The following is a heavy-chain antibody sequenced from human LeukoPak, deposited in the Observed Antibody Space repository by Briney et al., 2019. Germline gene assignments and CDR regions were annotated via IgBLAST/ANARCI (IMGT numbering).Heavy chain of an antibody. CDR1: GYTFTGYY. CDR3: ARDAGLEVVITPRYSDAFDI. Sequence: VASVKVSCKASGYTFTGYYMHWVRQAPGQGLEWMGWINPNSGGTNYAQKFQGRVTMTRDTSISTAYMELSRLRSDDTAVYYCARDAGLEVVITPRYSDAFDIWGQGTMVTVSS. V-gene: IGHV1-2*02. D-gene: IGHD3-3*01. CDR2: INPNSGGT. J-gene: IGHJ3*02.